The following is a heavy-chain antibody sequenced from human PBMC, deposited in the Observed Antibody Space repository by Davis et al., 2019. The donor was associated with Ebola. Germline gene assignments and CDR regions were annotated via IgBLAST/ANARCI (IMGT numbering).Heavy chain of an antibody. CDR2: ISGSGGST. CDR3: AKDVGTTGTTGWFYFDY. CDR1: GFTFSSYA. J-gene: IGHJ4*02. V-gene: IGHV3-23*01. Sequence: GESLKISCAASGFTFSSYAMSWVRQAPGKGLEWVSAISGSGGSTYYADSVKGRFTISRDNSKNTLYLQMNSLRAEDTAVYYCAKDVGTTGTTGWFYFDYWGQGTLVTVSS. D-gene: IGHD1-1*01.